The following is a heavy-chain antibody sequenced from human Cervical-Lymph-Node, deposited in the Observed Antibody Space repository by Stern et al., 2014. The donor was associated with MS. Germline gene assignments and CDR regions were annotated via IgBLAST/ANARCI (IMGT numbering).Heavy chain of an antibody. CDR3: AKATRESSGRVFDY. Sequence: QLVESGGGLVQPGGSLGLSCAASGFIFRNYALPWALQAPGKGLGSVPNIGGSGTSTFYGDSVRGRFTISRDNSKNTVYLQMNSLRAEDTAVYYCAKATRESSGRVFDYWGQGTLVTVSS. CDR2: IGGSGTST. V-gene: IGHV3-23*04. D-gene: IGHD6-19*01. CDR1: GFIFRNYA. J-gene: IGHJ4*02.